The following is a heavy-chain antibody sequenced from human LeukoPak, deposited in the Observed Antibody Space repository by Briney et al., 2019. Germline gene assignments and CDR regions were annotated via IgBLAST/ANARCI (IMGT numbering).Heavy chain of an antibody. CDR1: GGTFSSYA. CDR3: ARAPLSPWIYYGMDV. D-gene: IGHD2-2*03. V-gene: IGHV7-4-1*02. CDR2: INTNTGNP. J-gene: IGHJ6*02. Sequence: ASVKVSCKASGGTFSSYAISWVRQAPGQGLEWMGWINTNTGNPTYAQGFTGRFVFSLDTSVSTAYLQISSLKAEDTAVYYCARAPLSPWIYYGMDVWGQGTTVTVPS.